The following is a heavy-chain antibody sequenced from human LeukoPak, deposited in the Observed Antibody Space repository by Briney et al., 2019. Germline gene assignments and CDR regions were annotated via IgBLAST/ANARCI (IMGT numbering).Heavy chain of an antibody. CDR3: ARVGPRGFDY. Sequence: GGSLRRSCAASGFTFSSYDMHWVRQATGKGLEWVLAIGTAGDTYYPGSVKGRFTISRENAKNSLYLQMNSLRAGDTAVYYCARVGPRGFDYWGQGTLVTVSS. V-gene: IGHV3-13*01. CDR1: GFTFSSYD. CDR2: IGTAGDT. J-gene: IGHJ4*02.